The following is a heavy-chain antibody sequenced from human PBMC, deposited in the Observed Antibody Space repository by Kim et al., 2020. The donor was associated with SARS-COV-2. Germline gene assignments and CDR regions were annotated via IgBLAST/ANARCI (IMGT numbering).Heavy chain of an antibody. D-gene: IGHD2-21*01. CDR3: AKMVIMDGYNYFYYYAM. V-gene: IGHV3-23*01. CDR2: ISGGADNK. Sequence: GGSLRLSCVASGFTFDTYAMSWVRQAPGKGLEWVSVISGGADNKFYADSVRGRFTISRDNSKNMLYLQMNSLRDEDTALYYCAKMVIMDGYNYFYYYAM. J-gene: IGHJ6*01. CDR1: GFTFDTYA.